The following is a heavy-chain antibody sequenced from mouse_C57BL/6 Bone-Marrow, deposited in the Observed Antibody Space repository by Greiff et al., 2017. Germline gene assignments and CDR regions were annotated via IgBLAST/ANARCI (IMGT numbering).Heavy chain of an antibody. Sequence: EVMLVESGGGLVKPGGSLTLSCAASGFTFSSYAMSWVRQTPEKRLAWVATISDGGSYTYYPDNVKGRFTISRDNAKNNLYLQVSHLKSEDTAMYYCARELGRGAWFAYWGQRTLVTVSA. D-gene: IGHD4-1*01. CDR3: ARELGRGAWFAY. CDR2: ISDGGSYT. J-gene: IGHJ3*01. CDR1: GFTFSSYA. V-gene: IGHV5-4*01.